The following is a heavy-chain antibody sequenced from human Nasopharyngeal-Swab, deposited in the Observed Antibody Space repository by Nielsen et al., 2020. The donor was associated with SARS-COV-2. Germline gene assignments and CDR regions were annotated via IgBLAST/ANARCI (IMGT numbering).Heavy chain of an antibody. CDR3: ARDPTAAGIFDY. Sequence: GESLKISCAASGFTFSSYWMSWVRQAPGKGLEWVANIKQDGSEKYYVDSVKGRFTISRDNAENSLYLQMNSLRAEDTAVYYCARDPTAAGIFDYWGQGTLVTVSS. D-gene: IGHD6-13*01. V-gene: IGHV3-7*01. CDR2: IKQDGSEK. CDR1: GFTFSSYW. J-gene: IGHJ4*02.